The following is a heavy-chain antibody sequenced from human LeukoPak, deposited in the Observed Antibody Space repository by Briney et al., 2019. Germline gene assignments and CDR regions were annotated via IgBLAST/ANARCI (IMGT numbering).Heavy chain of an antibody. V-gene: IGHV3-74*01. CDR2: ISPTGSTT. D-gene: IGHD6-6*01. J-gene: IGHJ4*02. Sequence: ARXXPXKXLXWXXRISPTGSTTSYADSVKGRFTVSRDNAKNTLYLQVNNLRAEDTAVYYCARGPNSNWSGLDFWGQGTLLTVSS. CDR3: ARGPNSNWSGLDF.